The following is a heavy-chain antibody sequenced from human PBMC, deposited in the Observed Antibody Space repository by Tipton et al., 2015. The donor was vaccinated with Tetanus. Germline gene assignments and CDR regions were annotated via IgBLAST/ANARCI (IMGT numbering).Heavy chain of an antibody. CDR1: GFIFNNYA. CDR3: AKVRGTLRYSFDS. D-gene: IGHD1-26*01. V-gene: IGHV3-23*01. J-gene: IGHJ5*01. Sequence: SLRLSCAASGFIFNNYAMTWVRQSPGKGLEWVSSITGSGSTTYYADSVKGRFTISRDDSKSTLFLHMTSLRVEDTAVYYCAKVRGTLRYSFDSWGQGTLVTVSS. CDR2: ITGSGSTT.